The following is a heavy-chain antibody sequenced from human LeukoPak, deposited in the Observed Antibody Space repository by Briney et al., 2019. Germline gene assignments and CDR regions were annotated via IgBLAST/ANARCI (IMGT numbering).Heavy chain of an antibody. CDR3: ARDRGGAFDI. D-gene: IGHD3-10*01. CDR2: INPNSGGT. CDR1: APTFTGYY. V-gene: IGHV1-2*06. J-gene: IGHJ3*02. Sequence: ASVKVSCNPSAPTFTGYYMHWVRQAPRQGLEWMGRINPNSGGTNYAQKFQGRVTMTRDTSISTAYMELSRLRSDDTAVYYCARDRGGAFDIWGQGTMVTVSS.